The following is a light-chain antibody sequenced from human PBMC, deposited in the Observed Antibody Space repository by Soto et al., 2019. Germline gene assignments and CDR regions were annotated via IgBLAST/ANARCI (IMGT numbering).Light chain of an antibody. J-gene: IGKJ3*01. CDR1: QGISSY. Sequence: IQLTQSPSSLSASVGDRVTITCRASQGISSYLAWYQQKPGKDPKLLIYAASTLQSGVPSRFSGSRSGTDFTLTISSLQPEDFATYYCQQLNSYPQTFGPGTKVDIK. CDR3: QQLNSYPQT. CDR2: AAS. V-gene: IGKV1-9*01.